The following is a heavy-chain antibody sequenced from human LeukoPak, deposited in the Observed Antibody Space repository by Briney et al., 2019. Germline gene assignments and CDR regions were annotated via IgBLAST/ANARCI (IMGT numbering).Heavy chain of an antibody. D-gene: IGHD3-3*01. Sequence: GGSLRLSCAASGFTFSSYSMNWVRQAPGKGLEWVSSISSSSSYIYYADSVKGRFAISRDNAKNSLYLQMNSLRAEDTAVYYCARVPLRFLEWLFYYYGMDVWGQGTTVTVSS. CDR1: GFTFSSYS. CDR2: ISSSSSYI. V-gene: IGHV3-21*01. CDR3: ARVPLRFLEWLFYYYGMDV. J-gene: IGHJ6*02.